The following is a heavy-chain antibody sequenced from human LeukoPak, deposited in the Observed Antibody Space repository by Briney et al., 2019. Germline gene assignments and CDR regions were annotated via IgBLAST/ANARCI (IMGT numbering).Heavy chain of an antibody. CDR3: ARNYYGSGRSMGNWFDP. D-gene: IGHD3-10*01. V-gene: IGHV1-2*02. CDR1: GYTFTGYY. Sequence: ASVKVSCKASGYTFTGYYMHWVRQAPGQGLEWMGWINPNSGGTNYAQKFQGRVTVTRDTSISTAYMELSRPRSDDTAVYYCARNYYGSGRSMGNWFDPWGQGTLVTVSS. J-gene: IGHJ5*02. CDR2: INPNSGGT.